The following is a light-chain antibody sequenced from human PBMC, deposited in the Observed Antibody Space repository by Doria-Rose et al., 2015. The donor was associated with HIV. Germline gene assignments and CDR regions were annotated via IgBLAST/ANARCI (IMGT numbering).Light chain of an antibody. V-gene: IGLV1-51*01. Sequence: VLTQPPSVSAAPGQKVTISCSGSSSNIGNNYVSWYQQLPGTAPKLLICDNNKRPSGIPDRFSGSKSGTSATLGITGLQTGDEADYYCGTWDSSLSGVVFGGGTKLTVL. J-gene: IGLJ3*02. CDR1: SSNIGNNY. CDR2: DNN. CDR3: GTWDSSLSGVV.